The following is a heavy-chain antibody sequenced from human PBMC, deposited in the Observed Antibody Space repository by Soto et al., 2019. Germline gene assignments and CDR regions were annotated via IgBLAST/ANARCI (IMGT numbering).Heavy chain of an antibody. D-gene: IGHD2-2*01. Sequence: QVQRVESGGGVVQPGRSLRLSCAASGFTFSSYAMHWVRQAPGKGLEWVAVISYEGSNKYYADSVKGRFTISRDNSKNTLYLQMNSLRAEDTAVYYCARRISTRSWGGMDVWGQGTTVTVS. CDR2: ISYEGSNK. V-gene: IGHV3-30-3*01. CDR1: GFTFSSYA. J-gene: IGHJ6*02. CDR3: ARRISTRSWGGMDV.